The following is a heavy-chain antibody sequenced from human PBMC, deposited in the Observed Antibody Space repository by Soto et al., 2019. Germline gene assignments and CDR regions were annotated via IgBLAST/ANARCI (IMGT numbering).Heavy chain of an antibody. J-gene: IGHJ6*02. V-gene: IGHV1-18*01. CDR2: ISGYNGNT. Sequence: QVQLVQSRGEVKKPGASVKVSCKTSGYSFTTYGISWVRQAPGQGLEWMGWISGYNGNTNYAQNLQGRVTMTTDTSXXTAYMERRSLRSDDTAVYYCAREGPAPYYYYCMDVWGQGSTVTVSS. CDR3: AREGPAPYYYYCMDV. CDR1: GYSFTTYG.